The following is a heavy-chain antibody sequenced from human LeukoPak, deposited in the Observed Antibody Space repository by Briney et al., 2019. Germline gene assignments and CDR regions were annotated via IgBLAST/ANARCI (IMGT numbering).Heavy chain of an antibody. CDR3: ARDFCSSTSCYVMGDY. CDR2: INPNSGGT. CDR1: GYTFTGYY. J-gene: IGHJ4*02. Sequence: ASVKVSCKASGYTFTGYYMHWVRQAPGQGLEWMGRINPNSGGTNYGQKFQGRVTMTRDTSISTAYMELSRLRSDDTAVYYCARDFCSSTSCYVMGDYWGQGTLVTVSS. V-gene: IGHV1-2*06. D-gene: IGHD2-2*01.